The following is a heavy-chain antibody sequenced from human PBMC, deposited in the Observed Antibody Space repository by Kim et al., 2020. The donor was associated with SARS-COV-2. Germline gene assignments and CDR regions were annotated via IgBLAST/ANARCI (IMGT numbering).Heavy chain of an antibody. V-gene: IGHV3-30*18. D-gene: IGHD3-10*01. CDR1: GFSFSRYG. J-gene: IGHJ3*02. CDR2: ISYDGSNK. Sequence: GGSLRLSCAASGFSFSRYGMHWVRQAPGKGLEWVAVISYDGSNKYYADSVKGRFTISRDNSKNTLYLQMNSLRAEDTAVYYCAKVGWFGELIPGDAFDIWGQGTMVTVSS. CDR3: AKVGWFGELIPGDAFDI.